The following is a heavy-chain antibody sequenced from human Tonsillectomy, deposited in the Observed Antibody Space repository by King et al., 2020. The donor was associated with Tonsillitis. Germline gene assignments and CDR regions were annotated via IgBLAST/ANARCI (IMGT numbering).Heavy chain of an antibody. CDR2: IYYSGST. CDR1: GGSISSYY. Sequence: VQLQESGPGLVKPSETLSLTCTVSGGSISSYYWSWIRQPPGKGLEWIGYIYYSGSTNYNPSLKSRVTISVDTSKNQFSLKLSSVTAADTAVYYCARLTEITIFGVVTGYYYYMDVWGKGTTVTVSS. J-gene: IGHJ6*03. V-gene: IGHV4-59*01. D-gene: IGHD3-3*01. CDR3: ARLTEITIFGVVTGYYYYMDV.